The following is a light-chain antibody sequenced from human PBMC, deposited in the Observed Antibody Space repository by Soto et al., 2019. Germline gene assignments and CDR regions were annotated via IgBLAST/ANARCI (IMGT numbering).Light chain of an antibody. CDR1: ESLRSR. V-gene: IGKV1-5*01. J-gene: IGKJ1*01. Sequence: EIPMTQSPSNLSASVGDRVTMXCRASESLRSRLDWYQHKPGEAPKFLTYDASTLESGGPPRCSGSGSATEFTRTISSLQPEDFATYYGQQYNNYPRTFGQGTKVDIK. CDR3: QQYNNYPRT. CDR2: DAS.